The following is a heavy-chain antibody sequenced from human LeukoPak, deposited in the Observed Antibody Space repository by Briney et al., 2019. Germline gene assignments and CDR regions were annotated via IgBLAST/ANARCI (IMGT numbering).Heavy chain of an antibody. CDR3: AIDSNIVGATYYFDY. CDR1: GFTFSDYY. V-gene: IGHV3-11*06. J-gene: IGHJ4*02. CDR2: ISSSGSYT. D-gene: IGHD1-26*01. Sequence: PGGSLRLSCAASGFTFSDYYMSWIRQAPGKGLEWVSFISSSGSYTHYADSVKGRFTISRDTAKNSLFLQMNSLRAEDTAVYYCAIDSNIVGATYYFDYWGQGTLVTVSS.